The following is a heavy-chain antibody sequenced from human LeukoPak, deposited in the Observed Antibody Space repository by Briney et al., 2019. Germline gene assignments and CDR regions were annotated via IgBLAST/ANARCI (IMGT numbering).Heavy chain of an antibody. CDR2: TNYRSKWSN. D-gene: IGHD3-10*01. V-gene: IGHV6-1*01. CDR1: GDSVSSKRAA. CDR3: ARDRRPSGSGTYWVPFDS. J-gene: IGHJ4*02. Sequence: SQTLSLTCAISGDSVSSKRAAWNWIRQSPSRGLEWLGRTNYRSKWSNDYAASVKSRITINPDTSKNQFSLRLNSVTSEDTAVYYCARDRRPSGSGTYWVPFDSWGQGILVTVSS.